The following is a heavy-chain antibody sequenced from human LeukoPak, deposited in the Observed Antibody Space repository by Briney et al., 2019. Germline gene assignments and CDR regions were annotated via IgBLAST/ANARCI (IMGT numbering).Heavy chain of an antibody. Sequence: GGSLRLSCAASGFTFSSYEMNWVRQAPGKGLEWVSYISSSGSTIYYVDSVKGRFPISRDNAKNSLYLQMNSLRAEDTAVYYCARDLFGSGSYCDYWGQGTLVTVPS. V-gene: IGHV3-48*03. J-gene: IGHJ4*02. D-gene: IGHD3-10*01. CDR2: ISSSGSTI. CDR1: GFTFSSYE. CDR3: ARDLFGSGSYCDY.